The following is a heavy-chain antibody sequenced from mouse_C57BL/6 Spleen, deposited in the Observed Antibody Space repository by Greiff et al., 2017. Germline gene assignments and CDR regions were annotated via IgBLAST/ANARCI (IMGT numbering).Heavy chain of an antibody. Sequence: QVQLQESGAELVKPGASVKISCKASGYAFSSYWMNWVKQRPGKGLEWIGQIYPGDGDTNYNGKFKGKATLTADKSSSTAYMQLSSLTSEDSAVYFGARYRAAQAAGAMDYWGQGTTVTVSS. J-gene: IGHJ4*01. D-gene: IGHD3-2*02. CDR3: ARYRAAQAAGAMDY. CDR1: GYAFSSYW. V-gene: IGHV1-80*01. CDR2: IYPGDGDT.